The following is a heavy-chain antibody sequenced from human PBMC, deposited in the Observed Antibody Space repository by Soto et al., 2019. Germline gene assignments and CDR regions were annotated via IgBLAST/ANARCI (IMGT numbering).Heavy chain of an antibody. V-gene: IGHV1-18*01. J-gene: IGHJ4*02. Sequence: ASVKVSCKASGYTFTSYGISWVLQAPGQGLEWMGWISAYNGNTNYAQKLQGRVTMTTDTSTSTAYMELRSLRSDDTAVYYCAREGYDILTGYQRPRYYFDYWGQGTLVTVSS. D-gene: IGHD3-9*01. CDR3: AREGYDILTGYQRPRYYFDY. CDR2: ISAYNGNT. CDR1: GYTFTSYG.